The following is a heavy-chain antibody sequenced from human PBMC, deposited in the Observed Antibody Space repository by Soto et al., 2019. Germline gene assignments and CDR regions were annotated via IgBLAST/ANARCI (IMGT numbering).Heavy chain of an antibody. J-gene: IGHJ5*02. V-gene: IGHV3-66*01. CDR2: VHSGGNT. Sequence: EVQLVESGGGLVQPGGSLRLSCAASGFTVSSNYMSWVRQAPGNGLEWVSVVHSGGNTYYADSVKGRFTISRDISKNTLYLQMNSLRAEDTAAYYCARAPYSSSWYTFDPWGQGTLVTVSS. CDR1: GFTVSSNY. CDR3: ARAPYSSSWYTFDP. D-gene: IGHD6-13*01.